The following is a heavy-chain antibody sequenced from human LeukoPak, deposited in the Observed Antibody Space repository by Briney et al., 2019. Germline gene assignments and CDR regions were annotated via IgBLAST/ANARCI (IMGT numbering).Heavy chain of an antibody. J-gene: IGHJ3*02. CDR1: GLTFSRYS. CDR2: ISSSGSTI. V-gene: IGHV3-48*04. CDR3: ARVGYFDSSDAFDI. D-gene: IGHD3-9*01. Sequence: GGSLRLSCAASGLTFSRYSMSWIRQAPGKGLEWVSYISSSGSTIYYADSVKGRFTISRDNAKNSLYLQMNSLRAEDTAVYYCARVGYFDSSDAFDIWGQGTMVTVSS.